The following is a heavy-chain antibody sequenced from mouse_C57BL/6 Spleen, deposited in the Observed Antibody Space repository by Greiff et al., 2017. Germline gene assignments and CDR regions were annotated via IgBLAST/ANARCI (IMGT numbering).Heavy chain of an antibody. Sequence: DVKLVESGGGLVKPGGSLKLSCAASGFTFSDYGMHWVRQAPEKGLEWVAYISSGSSTIYYADTVKGRFTISRDNAKNTLFLQMTSLRSEDTAMYYCARSHYGSSYRFDYWGQGTTLTVSS. CDR2: ISSGSSTI. CDR1: GFTFSDYG. J-gene: IGHJ2*01. CDR3: ARSHYGSSYRFDY. D-gene: IGHD1-1*01. V-gene: IGHV5-17*01.